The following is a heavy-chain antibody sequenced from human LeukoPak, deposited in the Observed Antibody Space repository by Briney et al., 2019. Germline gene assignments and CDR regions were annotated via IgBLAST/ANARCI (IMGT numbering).Heavy chain of an antibody. Sequence: GGSLRLSCAASGFTFSSYSMNWVRQAPGKGLEWVSSISSSSYIYYADSVKGRFTISRDNAKNSLYLQMNSLRAEDTAVYYCARDLRGPYDILTGYLEYYYYGMDVWGKGTTVTVSS. CDR1: GFTFSSYS. CDR2: ISSSSYI. J-gene: IGHJ6*04. V-gene: IGHV3-21*01. D-gene: IGHD3-9*01. CDR3: ARDLRGPYDILTGYLEYYYYGMDV.